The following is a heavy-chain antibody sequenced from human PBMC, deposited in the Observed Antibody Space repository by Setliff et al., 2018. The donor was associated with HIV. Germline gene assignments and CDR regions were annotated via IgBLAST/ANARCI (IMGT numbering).Heavy chain of an antibody. J-gene: IGHJ5*01. Sequence: PSETLSLTCTVYGGSFSGYFWRWIRQPPGKGLEWIGEINHSGSTNYNPSLKRRVTISVDTSKNQYSLKLNSVTAADTAVYYCARVRLELRQYWVDSWGQGSPVTVSS. CDR2: INHSGST. CDR3: ARVRLELRQYWVDS. CDR1: GGSFSGYF. V-gene: IGHV4-34*01. D-gene: IGHD1-7*01.